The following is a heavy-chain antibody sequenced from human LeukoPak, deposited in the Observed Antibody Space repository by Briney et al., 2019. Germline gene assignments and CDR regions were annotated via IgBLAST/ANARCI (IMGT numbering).Heavy chain of an antibody. J-gene: IGHJ4*02. Sequence: KPSETLSLTCTVSGGSISSYYWSWLRQPPGKGLEWIGYIYYSGSTNYNPSLKSRVTISLDTSKTQFSLKLSSVTAADTAVYYCARARSSGYPDYWGQGTLVTVSS. CDR1: GGSISSYY. V-gene: IGHV4-59*01. CDR3: ARARSSGYPDY. CDR2: IYYSGST. D-gene: IGHD3-22*01.